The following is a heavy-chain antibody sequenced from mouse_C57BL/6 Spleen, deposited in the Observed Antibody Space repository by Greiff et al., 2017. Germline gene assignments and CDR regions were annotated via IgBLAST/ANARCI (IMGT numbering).Heavy chain of an antibody. CDR3: TRRDDGYYVWYFDV. J-gene: IGHJ1*03. CDR2: IDPETGGT. Sequence: VQLQQSGAELVRPGASVTLSCKASGYTFTDYEMHWVKQTPVHGLEWIGAIDPETGGTAYNQKFKGKAILTADKSSSTAYMERRSLTSEDSAVYYCTRRDDGYYVWYFDVWGTGTTVTVSS. CDR1: GYTFTDYE. D-gene: IGHD2-3*01. V-gene: IGHV1-15*01.